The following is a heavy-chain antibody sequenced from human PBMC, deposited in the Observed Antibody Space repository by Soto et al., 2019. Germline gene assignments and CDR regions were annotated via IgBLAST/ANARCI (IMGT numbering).Heavy chain of an antibody. J-gene: IGHJ6*02. V-gene: IGHV3-30*03. CDR3: ATHYYYYGMDV. CDR1: GFTFSSYG. Sequence: QTVGSLRLSCAASGFTFSSYGMHWVRQAPGKGLEWVAVISYDGSNKYYADSVKGRFTISRDNSKNTLYLQMNSLRAEDTAVYYCATHYYYYGMDVWGQGTTVTVSS. CDR2: ISYDGSNK.